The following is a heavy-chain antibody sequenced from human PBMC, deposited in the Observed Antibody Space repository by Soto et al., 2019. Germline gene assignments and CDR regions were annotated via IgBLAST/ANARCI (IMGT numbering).Heavy chain of an antibody. CDR3: ARDGGAY. V-gene: IGHV3-30-3*01. CDR2: MSYDGSNK. D-gene: IGHD3-16*01. CDR1: GFTFSSYA. J-gene: IGHJ4*02. Sequence: QVQLVESGGGVVQPGRSLRLSCAASGFTFSSYAMHWVRRAPGKGLEWMAVMSYDGSNKYYADSVKSRFTISRDNSKNTLYLHMNSLRPEDTALYYCARDGGAYWGQGTLVIVSS.